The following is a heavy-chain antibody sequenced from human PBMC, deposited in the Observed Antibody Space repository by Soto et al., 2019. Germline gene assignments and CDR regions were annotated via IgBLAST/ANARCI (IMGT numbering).Heavy chain of an antibody. J-gene: IGHJ6*02. Sequence: PGGSLRLSCTASGFTFSNYSMNWVRQAPGKGLEWVSSISSSSSYIYYADSVKGRFTISRDNANNSLYLQMNSLRAEDTAVYYCASGYSYGYYYYYGMDVWGQGTTVTVSS. D-gene: IGHD5-18*01. CDR1: GFTFSNYS. CDR3: ASGYSYGYYYYYGMDV. CDR2: ISSSSSYI. V-gene: IGHV3-21*01.